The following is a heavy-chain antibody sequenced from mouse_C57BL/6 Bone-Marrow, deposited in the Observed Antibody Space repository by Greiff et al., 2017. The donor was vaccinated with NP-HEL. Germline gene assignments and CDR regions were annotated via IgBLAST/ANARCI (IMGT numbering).Heavy chain of an antibody. J-gene: IGHJ4*01. V-gene: IGHV1-81*01. D-gene: IGHD1-1*01. CDR3: APYYYGSSLYAMDY. CDR2: IYPRSGNT. Sequence: VQLQQSGAELARPGASVTLSCKASGYTFTSYGISWVKQRTGQGLEWIGEIYPRSGNTYYNEKFKGKATLTADKSSSTAYMELRSLTSEDSAVYFCAPYYYGSSLYAMDYWGQGTSVTVSS. CDR1: GYTFTSYG.